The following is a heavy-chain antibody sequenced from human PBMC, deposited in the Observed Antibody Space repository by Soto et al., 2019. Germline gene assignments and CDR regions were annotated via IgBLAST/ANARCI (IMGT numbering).Heavy chain of an antibody. Sequence: KTLETLSLTCTVSGGSISSYYWSWIRQPPGKGLEWIGYIYYSGSTNYNPSLKSRVTISVDTSKNQFSLKLSSVTAADTAVYYCASRIRLYSSGWYYFDYWGQGTLVTVSS. CDR3: ASRIRLYSSGWYYFDY. D-gene: IGHD6-19*01. J-gene: IGHJ4*02. V-gene: IGHV4-59*01. CDR1: GGSISSYY. CDR2: IYYSGST.